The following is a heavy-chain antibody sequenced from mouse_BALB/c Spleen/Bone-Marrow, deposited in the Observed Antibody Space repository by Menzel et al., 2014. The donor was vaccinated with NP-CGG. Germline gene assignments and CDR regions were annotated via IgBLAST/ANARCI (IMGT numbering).Heavy chain of an antibody. Sequence: EVQVVESGGDLVKPGGSLKLSCAASGFTFSSYGTSWVRQTPDKRLEWVATINNGGTYTYYPDSVKGRFTISRDNAKNTLYLQMSSLKSEDTAMYYCALNWDSAYWGQGTLVTVSA. CDR3: ALNWDSAY. J-gene: IGHJ3*01. CDR1: GFTFSSYG. CDR2: INNGGTYT. V-gene: IGHV5-6*01. D-gene: IGHD4-1*02.